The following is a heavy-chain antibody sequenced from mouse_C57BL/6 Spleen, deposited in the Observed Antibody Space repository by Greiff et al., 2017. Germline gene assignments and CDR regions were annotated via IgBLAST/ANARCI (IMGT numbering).Heavy chain of an antibody. Sequence: VQLQQPGAELVKPGASVKMSCKASGYTFTSYWITWVKQRPGQSLEWIGDIYPGSGSTNYNEKFKSKATLTVDTSSSTAYMQLSSLTSEDSAVYYCATGYPYYYAMDYWGQGTSVTVSS. D-gene: IGHD2-2*01. J-gene: IGHJ4*01. CDR3: ATGYPYYYAMDY. CDR2: IYPGSGST. CDR1: GYTFTSYW. V-gene: IGHV1-55*01.